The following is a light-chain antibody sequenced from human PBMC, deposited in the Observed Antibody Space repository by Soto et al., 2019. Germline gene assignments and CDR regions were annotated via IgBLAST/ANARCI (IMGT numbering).Light chain of an antibody. CDR3: QQYATSPTT. V-gene: IGKV3-20*01. CDR1: QNVDSY. CDR2: GTY. J-gene: IGKJ5*01. Sequence: EIVLTQSPDTLSLSPGERATVSCRASQNVDSYLAWYQHKPGQAPRLLIYGTYSRAIGIPGRFSDSGSGTDFTLTISRVEPEDFAVYYCQQYATSPTTFGQGARLDNK.